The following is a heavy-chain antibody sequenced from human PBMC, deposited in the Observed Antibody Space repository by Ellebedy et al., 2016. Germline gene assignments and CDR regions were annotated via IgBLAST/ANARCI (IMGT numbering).Heavy chain of an antibody. CDR2: VNPNSGDS. Sequence: ASVKVSCXASGYTFTSYDINWVRQAPGQRPEWMGWVNPNSGDSKFALNFQGRVSMTRDTSITTVYMDLYDLRSDDTAVYYCAAGTNGTTGWFGPWGQGTLVSVSS. D-gene: IGHD1-1*01. CDR1: GYTFTSYD. CDR3: AAGTNGTTGWFGP. J-gene: IGHJ5*02. V-gene: IGHV1-2*02.